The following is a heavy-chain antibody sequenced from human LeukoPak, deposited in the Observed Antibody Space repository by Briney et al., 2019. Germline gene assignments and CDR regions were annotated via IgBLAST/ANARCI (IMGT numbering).Heavy chain of an antibody. V-gene: IGHV4-39*07. CDR2: IYFDGTT. Sequence: PSETLSLTCTVSGASVSSSSYYWGWIRQPPGKGLGWIGTIYFDGTTYYNPSLKSRVTISVDRSKNQFSLRVSSVTAADTAVYFCARINYGDFWGQGTLVTVSS. CDR3: ARINYGDF. J-gene: IGHJ4*02. CDR1: GASVSSSSYY.